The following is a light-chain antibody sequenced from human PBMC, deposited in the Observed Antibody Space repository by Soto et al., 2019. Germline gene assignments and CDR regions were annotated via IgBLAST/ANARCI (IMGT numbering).Light chain of an antibody. J-gene: IGKJ1*01. CDR2: GAS. Sequence: EIVLTQSPGTLSLSPGERVTLSCRASQSVISNYLAWYQQKPGQAPRLLIYGASSRTTGIPDRFSGSGSGTDFTLTISRLEPEDIAVYYCQPYGSSPWTFGQGTKVEIK. V-gene: IGKV3-20*01. CDR3: QPYGSSPWT. CDR1: QSVISNY.